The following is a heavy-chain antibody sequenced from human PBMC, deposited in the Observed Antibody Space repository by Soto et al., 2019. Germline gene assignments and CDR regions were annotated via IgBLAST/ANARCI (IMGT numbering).Heavy chain of an antibody. J-gene: IGHJ3*02. V-gene: IGHV1-69*13. Sequence: GASVKVSCKASGGTFSSYAISWVRQAPGQGLEWMGGIIPIFGTANYAQKFQGRVTITADESTSTAYMELSSLRSEDTAVYYCARGHYYDSSGYYQYDAFDIWGQGTMATVSS. CDR3: ARGHYYDSSGYYQYDAFDI. D-gene: IGHD3-22*01. CDR1: GGTFSSYA. CDR2: IIPIFGTA.